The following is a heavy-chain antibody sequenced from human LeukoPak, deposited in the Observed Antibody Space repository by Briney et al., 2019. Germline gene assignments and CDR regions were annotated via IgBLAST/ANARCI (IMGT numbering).Heavy chain of an antibody. Sequence: GGSLRLSCAASRFTFSSYGMHWVRQAPGKGLEWVAFIRYDGSNKYYADSVKGRFTVSRDNSKDTLYLQMNSLRAEDTAVYYCAKSHHVTAIDYWGQGTLVTVSS. J-gene: IGHJ4*02. V-gene: IGHV3-30*02. D-gene: IGHD2-21*02. CDR1: RFTFSSYG. CDR3: AKSHHVTAIDY. CDR2: IRYDGSNK.